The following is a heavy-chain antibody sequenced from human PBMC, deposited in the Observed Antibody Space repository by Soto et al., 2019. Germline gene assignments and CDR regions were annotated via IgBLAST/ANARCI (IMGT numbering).Heavy chain of an antibody. CDR1: GGTFSSYA. CDR3: ARRTGALVAAARRGDYYYCRGG. D-gene: IGHD2-15*01. V-gene: IGHV1-69*13. J-gene: IGHJ6*02. CDR2: IIPIFGTA. Sequence: SVKVSCKASGGTFSSYAISWVRQAPGHGLEWMGGIIPIFGTANYAQKFQGRVTITADESTSTAYMELSSLRSEDTAVYYCARRTGALVAAARRGDYYYCRGGWGQGTTVTVSS.